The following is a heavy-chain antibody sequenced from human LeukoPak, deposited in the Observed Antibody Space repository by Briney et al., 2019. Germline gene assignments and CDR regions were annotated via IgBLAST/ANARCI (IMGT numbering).Heavy chain of an antibody. CDR2: IHPSGGGT. CDR3: ARMAMDPAMVTNFFDL. CDR1: GYTFTDYY. J-gene: IGHJ4*02. Sequence: ASVKISCKASGYTFTDYYMYWVRQAPGQGPECMCVIHPSGGGTTYAQKFQGRVTLTKDTATSTVYIELSSLRSDDTAVYYCARMAMDPAMVTNFFDLWGQGTLLIVSA. V-gene: IGHV1-46*01. D-gene: IGHD5-18*01.